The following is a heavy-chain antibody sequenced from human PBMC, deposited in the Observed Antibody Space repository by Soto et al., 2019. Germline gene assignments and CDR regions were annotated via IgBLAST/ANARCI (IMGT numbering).Heavy chain of an antibody. V-gene: IGHV1-24*01. J-gene: IGHJ4*02. Sequence: ASVKVSCKVYGKTLIEVSIHWVRQAPGIGLEWMGGFEPEDGEIVYAQIFEGRVTMTEDTSTDTAYMEVSSLRSEDTAVYYCATQALMSSHPGVGATYFDRWGQGTLVTVSS. CDR1: GKTLIEVS. D-gene: IGHD3-3*01. CDR3: ATQALMSSHPGVGATYFDR. CDR2: FEPEDGEI.